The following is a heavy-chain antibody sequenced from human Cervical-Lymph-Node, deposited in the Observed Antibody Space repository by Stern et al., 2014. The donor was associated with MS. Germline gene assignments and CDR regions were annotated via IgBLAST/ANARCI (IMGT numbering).Heavy chain of an antibody. CDR3: SRDADGYSLVFGY. CDR1: GCSISSAESY. V-gene: IGHV4-30-4*01. Sequence: QLQLQESGPGLVKPSQTLSLTCAVSGCSISSAESYWSWIRQSPGKGLGWIGYIHNSGTTYYNPSLKSRVTISVDTSKNQFSLKLRSVTAADTAVYYCSRDADGYSLVFGYWGRGTLVTVSS. CDR2: IHNSGTT. D-gene: IGHD5-24*01. J-gene: IGHJ4*02.